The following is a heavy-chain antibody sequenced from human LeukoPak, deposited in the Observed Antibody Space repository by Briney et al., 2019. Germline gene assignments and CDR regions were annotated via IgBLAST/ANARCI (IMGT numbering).Heavy chain of an antibody. D-gene: IGHD3-22*01. CDR2: ISSSGSTI. J-gene: IGHJ4*02. CDR3: AKDRSSGYYWGSLDY. V-gene: IGHV3-48*03. Sequence: GGSLRLSCAASGFTFSSYEMNWVRQAPGKGLEWVSYISSSGSTIYYADSVKGRFTISRDNAKNSLYLQMNSLRAEDTAVYYCAKDRSSGYYWGSLDYWGQGTLVTVSS. CDR1: GFTFSSYE.